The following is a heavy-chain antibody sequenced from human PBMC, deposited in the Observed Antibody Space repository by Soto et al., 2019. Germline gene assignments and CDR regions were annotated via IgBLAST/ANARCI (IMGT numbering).Heavy chain of an antibody. CDR3: ARARITMVRGVIMPNYYYYGMDV. Sequence: LRLSCAASGFTFSSYAMSWVRQAPGKGLEWVSAISGSGGSTYYADSVKGRFTISRDDSKNTLYLQMNSLRAEDTAVYYCARARITMVRGVIMPNYYYYGMDVWGQGPTVTVSS. V-gene: IGHV3-23*01. CDR1: GFTFSSYA. D-gene: IGHD3-10*01. J-gene: IGHJ6*02. CDR2: ISGSGGST.